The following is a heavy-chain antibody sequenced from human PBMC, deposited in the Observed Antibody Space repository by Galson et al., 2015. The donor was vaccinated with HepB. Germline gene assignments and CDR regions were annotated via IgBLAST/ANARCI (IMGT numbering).Heavy chain of an antibody. J-gene: IGHJ4*02. CDR3: TMLLIYHAPVDFDY. V-gene: IGHV5-51*01. CDR2: IYTGASDT. CDR1: GYSFTSYW. D-gene: IGHD3-16*01. Sequence: QSGSEVKKPGEFLKISCKGSGYSFTSYWIGWVRQMPGKCLEWMGIIYTGASDTRYSPSFQGQVTISADKSISTAYLQWSRLNASEAAMYYCTMLLIYHAPVDFDYWGQGTLVTVSS.